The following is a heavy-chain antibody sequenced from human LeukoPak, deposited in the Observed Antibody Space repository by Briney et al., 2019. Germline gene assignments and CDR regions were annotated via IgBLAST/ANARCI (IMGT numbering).Heavy chain of an antibody. CDR1: GYTFTNYY. Sequence: ASVKVSCKASGYTFTNYYLFWVRQAPGQGLEWMGVINPSGGSTSYAQKFQGRVTMTRDTSTSTVYMELSSLRSEDTAVYYCARRSLAYCGGDCYLDCWGQGTLVTVSS. V-gene: IGHV1-46*01. J-gene: IGHJ4*02. CDR2: INPSGGST. D-gene: IGHD2-21*02. CDR3: ARRSLAYCGGDCYLDC.